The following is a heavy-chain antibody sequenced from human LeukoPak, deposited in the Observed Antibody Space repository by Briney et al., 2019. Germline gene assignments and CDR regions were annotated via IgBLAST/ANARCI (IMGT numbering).Heavy chain of an antibody. J-gene: IGHJ4*02. CDR2: IYHSGST. Sequence: SETLSLTCTVSGGSISSGGYYWSWIRQPPGKGLEWIGYIYHSGSTYYNPSLKSRVTISVDRSKNQFSLKLSSVTAADTAVYYCARASGYYDSSGYYLYYFDYWGQGTLVTVSS. D-gene: IGHD3-22*01. V-gene: IGHV4-30-2*01. CDR3: ARASGYYDSSGYYLYYFDY. CDR1: GGSISSGGYY.